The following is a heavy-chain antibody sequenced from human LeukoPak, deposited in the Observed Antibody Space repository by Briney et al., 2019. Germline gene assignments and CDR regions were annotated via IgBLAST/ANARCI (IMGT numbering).Heavy chain of an antibody. Sequence: PGGSLRLSCAVSGFTVSSNYMNWVRQAPGKGLEWVSTIRESGTSTYYADSVKGRFTISRDNSKNTLYLQMNSLRAEDTAVYYCAELGITMIGGVWGKGTTVTISS. CDR1: GFTVSSNY. V-gene: IGHV3-53*01. D-gene: IGHD3-10*02. CDR2: IRESGTST. J-gene: IGHJ6*04. CDR3: AELGITMIGGV.